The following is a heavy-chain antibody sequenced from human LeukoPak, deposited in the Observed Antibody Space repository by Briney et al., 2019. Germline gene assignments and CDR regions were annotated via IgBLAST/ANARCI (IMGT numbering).Heavy chain of an antibody. D-gene: IGHD3-3*01. CDR1: GFTFSSYG. J-gene: IGHJ6*02. V-gene: IGHV3-33*01. Sequence: GRSLRLSCAASGFTFSSYGMHWARQAPGKGLEWVAVIWYDGSNKYYADSVKGRFTISRDNSKNTLYLQMNSLRAEDTAVYYCARDDFWSGYRAPFRYGMDVWGQGTTVTVSS. CDR3: ARDDFWSGYRAPFRYGMDV. CDR2: IWYDGSNK.